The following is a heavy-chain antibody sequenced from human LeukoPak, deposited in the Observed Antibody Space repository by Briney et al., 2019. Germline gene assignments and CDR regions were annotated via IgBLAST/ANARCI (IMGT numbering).Heavy chain of an antibody. CDR2: IKQDGSEK. CDR3: ARVTQYSSGWYYRDYYGMDV. CDR1: GFTFSSYW. D-gene: IGHD6-19*01. V-gene: IGHV3-7*01. J-gene: IGHJ6*02. Sequence: GGSLRLSCAASGFTFSSYWMGWVRQAPGKGLEWVANIKQDGSEKYYADSVKGRFTISRDNSKNTLYLQMNSLRAEDTAVYYCARVTQYSSGWYYRDYYGMDVWGQGTTVTVSS.